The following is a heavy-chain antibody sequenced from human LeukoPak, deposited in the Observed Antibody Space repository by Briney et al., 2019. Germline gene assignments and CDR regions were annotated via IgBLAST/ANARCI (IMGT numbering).Heavy chain of an antibody. Sequence: SEILSLTCTASGGSISSYYWSWIRQPAGQGLEWIGRIFTSGSTNYNPSLKSRLTMSVDMSKNQFSLKLSYVTAADTAVYYCARGGDWNPFDYWGQGILVTVSS. CDR2: IFTSGST. V-gene: IGHV4-4*07. J-gene: IGHJ4*02. CDR1: GGSISSYY. D-gene: IGHD1-1*01. CDR3: ARGGDWNPFDY.